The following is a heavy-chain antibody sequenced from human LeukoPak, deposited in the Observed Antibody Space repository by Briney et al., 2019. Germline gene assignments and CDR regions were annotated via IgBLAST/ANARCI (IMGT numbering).Heavy chain of an antibody. J-gene: IGHJ3*02. V-gene: IGHV1-2*02. CDR1: GYTFTGYY. CDR2: INSNNGGT. CDR3: AREVLSKDFVLRDESAGDDAFDI. Sequence: GASVKVSCKASGYTFTGYYMHWVRQAPGQGLEWMGWINSNNGGTHYAQKFQGRVTVTRDTSISTAYMELSRLTSDDTAVYYCAREVLSKDFVLRDESAGDDAFDIWGQGTMVTVSS. D-gene: IGHD2-8*01.